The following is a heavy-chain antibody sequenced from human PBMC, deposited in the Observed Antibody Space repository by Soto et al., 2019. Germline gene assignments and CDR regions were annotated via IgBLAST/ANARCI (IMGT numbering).Heavy chain of an antibody. D-gene: IGHD2-2*01. CDR2: ISTDNGNT. CDR1: GDTFTFYR. Sequence: ASVKVSCKASGDTFTFYRITWVRQALGQGLEWMGWISTDNGNTNYAQKLQGRVTMTTDTSTKTAYMELRSLRSDDTAVYYCATLYCSTARCQLDYRGQGTLV. J-gene: IGHJ4*02. CDR3: ATLYCSTARCQLDY. V-gene: IGHV1-18*01.